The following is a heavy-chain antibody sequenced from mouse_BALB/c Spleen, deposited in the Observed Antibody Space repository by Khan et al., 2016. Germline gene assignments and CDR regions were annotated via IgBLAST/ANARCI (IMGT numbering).Heavy chain of an antibody. CDR1: GYTFTDYS. CDR3: ARCPLAQAWFAY. CDR2: INTETGEP. V-gene: IGHV9-2-1*01. D-gene: IGHD6-1*01. J-gene: IGHJ3*01. Sequence: QIQLVQSGPELKKPGETVKISCKASGYTFTDYSMHWVKQAPGKGLKWMGWINTETGEPTYADDFKGRFAFSLETSASTAYLQINNLKNEDTATXFCARCPLAQAWFAYWGQGTLVTVSA.